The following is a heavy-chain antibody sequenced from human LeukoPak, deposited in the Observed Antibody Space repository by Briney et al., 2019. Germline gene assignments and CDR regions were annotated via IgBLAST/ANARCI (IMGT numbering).Heavy chain of an antibody. CDR1: GFTFNNYG. J-gene: IGHJ4*02. CDR3: AKGPLRGTAAAINY. Sequence: GGSLRLSCAASGFTFNNYGMHWVRQAPGKGLEWVAVISYDGRNKHYPDSVKGRFTISRDISTDTLWLQMDSLRTEDTAVYYCAKGPLRGTAAAINYWGQGTLVTVSS. V-gene: IGHV3-30*18. D-gene: IGHD2-2*01. CDR2: ISYDGRNK.